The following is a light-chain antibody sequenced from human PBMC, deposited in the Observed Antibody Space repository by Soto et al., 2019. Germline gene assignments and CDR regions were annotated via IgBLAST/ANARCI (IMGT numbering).Light chain of an antibody. J-gene: IGKJ2*01. CDR3: QQYTNYPYT. V-gene: IGKV1-5*03. CDR1: QSISGW. Sequence: DIQMTQSPSTLSASVGDRVTITCRASQSISGWLAWYQQKPGKAPKFLIYKTSILERGVPSRFSGSGSETEFTLTISSLQPDDFATYHCQQYTNYPYTFGQGTKLEIK. CDR2: KTS.